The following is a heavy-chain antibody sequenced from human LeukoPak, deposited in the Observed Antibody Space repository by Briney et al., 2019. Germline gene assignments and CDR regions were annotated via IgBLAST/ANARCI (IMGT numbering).Heavy chain of an antibody. CDR3: ARDKIVVVVAATPRQAERYYYYGMDV. V-gene: IGHV4-39*02. D-gene: IGHD2-15*01. CDR2: IYYSGST. CDR1: GGSISSSSYY. J-gene: IGHJ6*02. Sequence: PSETLSHTCTVSGGSISSSSYYWGWIRQPPGKGLEWIGSIYYSGSTYYNPSLKSRVTISVDTSKNQFSLKLSSVTAADTAVYYCARDKIVVVVAATPRQAERYYYYGMDVWGQGTTVTVSS.